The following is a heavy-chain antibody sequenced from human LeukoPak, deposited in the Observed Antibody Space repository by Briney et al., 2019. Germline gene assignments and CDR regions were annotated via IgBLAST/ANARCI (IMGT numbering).Heavy chain of an antibody. Sequence: GGSLRLSCAASGFTFSTYWMHWVRQAPGKGLEWVSAINGSGGSTYYADSVKGRFTISRDNAKNSLYLQMNSLRAEDTAVYYCARVRTITMVRGARDYYYYYMDVWGKGTTVTISS. J-gene: IGHJ6*03. CDR3: ARVRTITMVRGARDYYYYYMDV. D-gene: IGHD3-10*01. V-gene: IGHV3-21*04. CDR1: GFTFSTYW. CDR2: INGSGGST.